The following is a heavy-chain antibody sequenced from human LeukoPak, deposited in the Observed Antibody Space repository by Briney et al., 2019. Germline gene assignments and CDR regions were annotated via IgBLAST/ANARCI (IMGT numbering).Heavy chain of an antibody. Sequence: PGGSLRLSCAASGFTFINYAMSWVRQAPGKGPEWVANIRGDGVEKYYVASVQGRFTISRDNAENSLSLQMNSLRAEDTAVYYCARITNSGSYWVFDYWGQGTLVTVSS. J-gene: IGHJ4*02. CDR2: IRGDGVEK. CDR3: ARITNSGSYWVFDY. CDR1: GFTFINYA. V-gene: IGHV3-7*04. D-gene: IGHD3-22*01.